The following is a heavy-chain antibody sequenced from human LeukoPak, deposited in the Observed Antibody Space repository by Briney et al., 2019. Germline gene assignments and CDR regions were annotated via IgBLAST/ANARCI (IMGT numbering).Heavy chain of an antibody. CDR3: ARGWIAVAGTDYYYYMDV. V-gene: IGHV3-20*04. J-gene: IGHJ6*03. CDR2: INWNGGST. CDR1: GLTLDDYG. D-gene: IGHD6-19*01. Sequence: GGSLRLSCAPSGLTLDDYGMSWVRQAPGKWLEWVAGINWNGGSTGYADSVKGRFTISRDNAKNSLYLQMNSLRAQDTALYYCARGWIAVAGTDYYYYMDVWGKGTTVTVSS.